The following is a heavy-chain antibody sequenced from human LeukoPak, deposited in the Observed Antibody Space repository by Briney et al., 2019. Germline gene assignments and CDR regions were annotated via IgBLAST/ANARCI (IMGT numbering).Heavy chain of an antibody. V-gene: IGHV1-69*13. CDR2: IIPIFGTA. Sequence: AASVKVSCKASGGTFSSYAISWVRQAPGQGLEWMGGIIPIFGTANYAQKFQGRVTITADESTSTAYMELSSLRSEDTAVYYCARDGLARGGMDVWGQGTTVTVSS. J-gene: IGHJ6*02. CDR3: ARDGLARGGMDV. D-gene: IGHD2-2*03. CDR1: GGTFSSYA.